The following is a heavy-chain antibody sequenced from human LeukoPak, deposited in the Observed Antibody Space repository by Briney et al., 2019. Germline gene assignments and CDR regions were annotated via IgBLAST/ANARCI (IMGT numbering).Heavy chain of an antibody. D-gene: IGHD3-10*01. V-gene: IGHV4-34*01. CDR1: GGSFSGYY. Sequence: SETLSLTCAVYGGSFSGYYWSWIRQPPGKGLEWIREINHSGSTNYNPSLKSRVTISVDTSKNQFSLKLSSVTAADTAVYYCARGRVWGLVRGVKYDYWGQGTLVTVSS. CDR2: INHSGST. CDR3: ARGRVWGLVRGVKYDY. J-gene: IGHJ4*02.